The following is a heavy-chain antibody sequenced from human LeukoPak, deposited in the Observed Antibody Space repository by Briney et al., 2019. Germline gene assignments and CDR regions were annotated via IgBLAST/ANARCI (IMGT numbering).Heavy chain of an antibody. CDR3: ARDGSGRVPEMSAPDY. CDR2: IRSSSRTI. CDR1: GFTFSNYE. J-gene: IGHJ4*02. D-gene: IGHD3-10*01. V-gene: IGHV3-48*03. Sequence: GGSLRLSCAASGFTFSNYEMHWVRQAPGKGLEWVSYIRSSSRTIYYADSVKGRFTISRDDAKNSLYLQMNSLRAEDTAVYYCARDGSGRVPEMSAPDYWGQGTLVTVSS.